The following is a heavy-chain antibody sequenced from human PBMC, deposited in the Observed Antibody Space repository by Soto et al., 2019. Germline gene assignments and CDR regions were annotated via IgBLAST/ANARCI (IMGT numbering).Heavy chain of an antibody. V-gene: IGHV4-30-4*01. CDR3: ARDGPPSTVNNYYYGMDV. CDR2: IYYSGST. CDR1: GGSISSGDYY. Sequence: QVQLQESGPGLVKPSQTLSLTCTVSGGSISSGDYYWSWIRQPPGKGLEWIGYIYYSGSTYYHPSLKSRVTKSVDTSTNQFSLKLSSVTAADTAVYYCARDGPPSTVNNYYYGMDVWGQGPTVTVSS. D-gene: IGHD4-17*01. J-gene: IGHJ6*02.